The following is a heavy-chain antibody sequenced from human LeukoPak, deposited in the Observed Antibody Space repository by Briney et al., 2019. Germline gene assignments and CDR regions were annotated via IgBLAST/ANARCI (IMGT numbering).Heavy chain of an antibody. CDR3: ASSHTYQPYYFDY. CDR2: IYYSGST. CDR1: GGSTSSYY. Sequence: KPLETLSLTCAVSGGSTSSYYRSWIRQPPGKGLEWIGYIYYSGSTNYNPSLKSRVTISVDTSKNQFSLKLSSVTAADTAVYYCASSHTYQPYYFDYWGQGTLVTVSS. V-gene: IGHV4-59*01. D-gene: IGHD3-16*01. J-gene: IGHJ4*02.